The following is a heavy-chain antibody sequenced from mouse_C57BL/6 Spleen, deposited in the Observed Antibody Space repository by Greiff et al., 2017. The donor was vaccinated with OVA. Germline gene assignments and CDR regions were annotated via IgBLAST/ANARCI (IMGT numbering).Heavy chain of an antibody. V-gene: IGHV5-9*01. J-gene: IGHJ4*01. CDR2: ISGGGGNT. CDR1: GFTFSSYT. CDR3: ARHHGRGAMDY. Sequence: EVQLVESGGGLVKPGGSLKLSCAASGFTFSSYTMPWVRQTPEKRLEWVATISGGGGNTYYPDSVKGRSTISRDNAKNTLYLQMSSLRSEVTALYYWARHHGRGAMDYWGQGTSVTVSS.